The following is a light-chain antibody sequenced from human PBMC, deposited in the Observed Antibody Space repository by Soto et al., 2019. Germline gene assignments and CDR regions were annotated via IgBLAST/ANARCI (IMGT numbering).Light chain of an antibody. CDR3: QQLNSYPLP. CDR1: QSINKW. J-gene: IGKJ5*01. CDR2: DAA. Sequence: IQMTQSPPTLSASVGYRVTITCRASQSINKWVAWFPQKSGRAPKLLIYDAATLQSGVPSRFSGTGSGTEFTLTISRLQPEDVATDYGQQLNSYPLPFGPGTRLEI. V-gene: IGKV1-5*01.